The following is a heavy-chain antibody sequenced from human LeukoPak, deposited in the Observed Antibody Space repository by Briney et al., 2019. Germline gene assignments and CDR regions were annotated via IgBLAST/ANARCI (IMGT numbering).Heavy chain of an antibody. D-gene: IGHD6-13*01. J-gene: IGHJ4*02. Sequence: GGSLRLSCAASGFTFSNYEMNWVRQAPGKGLEWVSYISSSGSTIYYADSVKGRFTNSRDNAKNSQYLQMNSLRVEDTAVYYCVASSWAYYFDYWGQGTLVTVSS. V-gene: IGHV3-48*03. CDR2: ISSSGSTI. CDR3: VASSWAYYFDY. CDR1: GFTFSNYE.